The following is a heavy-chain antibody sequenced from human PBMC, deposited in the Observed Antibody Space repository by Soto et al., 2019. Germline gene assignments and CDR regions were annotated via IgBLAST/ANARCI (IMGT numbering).Heavy chain of an antibody. CDR3: ARVATYYDFWSGYYYFAY. CDR2: IIPIFGTA. J-gene: IGHJ4*02. V-gene: IGHV1-69*13. CDR1: GGTFSSYA. D-gene: IGHD3-3*01. Sequence: SVKVSCKASGGTFSSYAISWVRQAPGQGLEWMGGIIPIFGTANYAQKFQGRVTITADESTSTAYMELSSLRSEDTAVYYCARVATYYDFWSGYYYFAYRGKGTLVTVSS.